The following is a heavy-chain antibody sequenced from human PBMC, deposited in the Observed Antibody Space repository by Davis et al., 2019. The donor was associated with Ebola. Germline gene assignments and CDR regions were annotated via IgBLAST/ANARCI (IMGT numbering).Heavy chain of an antibody. J-gene: IGHJ4*02. Sequence: GESLKISCAASGYTFTSYAMHWVRQAPGQRLEWMGWINAGNGNTKYSQKFQGRVTITADKSTSTAYMELSSLRSEDTAVYYCASASPLSGFMYYFDYWGQGTLVTVSS. D-gene: IGHD2/OR15-2a*01. CDR2: INAGNGNT. V-gene: IGHV1-3*01. CDR3: ASASPLSGFMYYFDY. CDR1: GYTFTSYA.